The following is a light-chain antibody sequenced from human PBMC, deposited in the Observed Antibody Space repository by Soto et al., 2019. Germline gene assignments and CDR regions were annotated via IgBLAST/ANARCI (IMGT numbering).Light chain of an antibody. CDR2: DAS. CDR3: QQYDSFSKT. V-gene: IGKV1-5*01. Sequence: DIQMTQSPSTLSASVGDRVTITCRASQSIRSWLAWYQQKPGKAPQLLIYDASNLESGVPSRFSGSGSGTEFTHTISILQPDDFATYYCQQYDSFSKTFGRGTKVEVK. CDR1: QSIRSW. J-gene: IGKJ1*01.